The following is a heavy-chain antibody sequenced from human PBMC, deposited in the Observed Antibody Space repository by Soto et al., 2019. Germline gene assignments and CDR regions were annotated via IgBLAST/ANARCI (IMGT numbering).Heavy chain of an antibody. D-gene: IGHD3-22*01. Sequence: GSLRLSCTVLGFTLTNENMNWVRQAPGKGLEWVSSISSRSTFINYADSVKGRFTISRDNDKGLVYLQMNSLRAEDTAVYYCARDPPLSMIVVVGVDDFWGQGTLVTVSS. V-gene: IGHV3-21*06. CDR3: ARDPPLSMIVVVGVDDF. J-gene: IGHJ4*02. CDR1: GFTLTNEN. CDR2: ISSRSTFI.